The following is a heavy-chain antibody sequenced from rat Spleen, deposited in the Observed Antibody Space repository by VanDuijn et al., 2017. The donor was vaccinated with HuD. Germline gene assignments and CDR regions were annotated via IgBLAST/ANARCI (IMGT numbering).Heavy chain of an antibody. CDR3: AVAGYGY. V-gene: IGHV5-58*01. CDR2: ISSDGFNT. Sequence: EVQLVETGGGGVQPGRSLKLSCVASGFTFSAYWMYWVRQAPGKGLEWVSSISSDGFNTYYPDSVKGRFTISRVNSENTVYLQMNSLRSEDIATYYCAVAGYGYWGQGVMVTVSS. D-gene: IGHD4-3*01. CDR1: GFTFSAYW. J-gene: IGHJ2*01.